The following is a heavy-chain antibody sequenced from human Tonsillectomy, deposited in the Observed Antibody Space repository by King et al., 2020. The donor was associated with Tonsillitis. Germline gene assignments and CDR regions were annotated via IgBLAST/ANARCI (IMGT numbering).Heavy chain of an antibody. J-gene: IGHJ4*02. V-gene: IGHV1-18*01. Sequence: QLVQSAAEVKKPGASVKVSCKASGYMFIRYGISGLRQAPGQGLQRMGWISGYSGNTNYAQQIQGRSTMTTETSTSTAYMELRSLRSDDTAVYFCARVRGATRDSSGYFDYWGQGTLVTVSS. CDR3: ARVRGATRDSSGYFDY. CDR2: ISGYSGNT. CDR1: GYMFIRYG. D-gene: IGHD3-22*01.